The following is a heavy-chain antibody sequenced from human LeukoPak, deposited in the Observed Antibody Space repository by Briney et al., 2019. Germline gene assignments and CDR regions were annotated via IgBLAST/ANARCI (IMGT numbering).Heavy chain of an antibody. D-gene: IGHD1-26*01. CDR1: GFTFSSYG. Sequence: GGSLRLSCAASGFTFSSYGMHWVRQAPGKGLEGVAFIRYDGNTKYYADSVKGRFTISRDNSKNTLYLQMNSLRPEDTAVYYCAKVRVVGATLDAFDIWGQGTMVTVSS. CDR3: AKVRVVGATLDAFDI. J-gene: IGHJ3*02. V-gene: IGHV3-30*02. CDR2: IRYDGNTK.